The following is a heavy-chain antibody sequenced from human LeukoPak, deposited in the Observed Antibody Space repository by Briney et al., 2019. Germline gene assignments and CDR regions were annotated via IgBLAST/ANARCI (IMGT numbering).Heavy chain of an antibody. Sequence: GGSLRLSCSASAFTFSVYWMTWVRQAPGKGLEWVATIKEDGSDKYYVDSVRGRFTISRDNAENSLYLQMTSLRVEDTAVYFCAKDRIIISFGDVSRHWGQGTLVTVSS. D-gene: IGHD3-10*01. J-gene: IGHJ1*01. CDR3: AKDRIIISFGDVSRH. V-gene: IGHV3-7*01. CDR1: AFTFSVYW. CDR2: IKEDGSDK.